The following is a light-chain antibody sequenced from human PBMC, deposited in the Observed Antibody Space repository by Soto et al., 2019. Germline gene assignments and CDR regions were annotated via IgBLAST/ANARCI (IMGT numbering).Light chain of an antibody. J-gene: IGLJ2*01. CDR3: QTWAPGIVV. Sequence: QPVLTQSPSASASLGASVKLTCTLSSGHNTFAIAWHQQQPGKGPRYLMKLNSDGSHRKGAGIPDRFSGSSSGAERYLSISSLQSEDEADYYCQTWAPGIVVFGGGTKLTVL. V-gene: IGLV4-69*01. CDR2: LNSDGSH. CDR1: SGHNTFA.